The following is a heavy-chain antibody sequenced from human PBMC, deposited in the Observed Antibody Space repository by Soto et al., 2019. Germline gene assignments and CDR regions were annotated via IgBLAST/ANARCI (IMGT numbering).Heavy chain of an antibody. CDR2: IWYDGSKK. CDR1: GFRFNGYG. J-gene: IGHJ4*02. D-gene: IGHD3-10*01. V-gene: IGHV3-33*06. CDR3: AKDYPRSGSPALEFDY. Sequence: GGSLRLSCVASGFRFNGYGMHWVRQAQGKGLEWVAVIWYDGSKKYYAESVKGRFTISRDNSKNTLYLQMNSLRAEDTAFYYCAKDYPRSGSPALEFDYWGQGTLVTVSS.